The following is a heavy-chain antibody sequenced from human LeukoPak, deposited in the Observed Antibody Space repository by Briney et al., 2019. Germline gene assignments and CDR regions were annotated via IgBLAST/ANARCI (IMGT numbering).Heavy chain of an antibody. D-gene: IGHD4-23*01. J-gene: IGHJ6*03. CDR1: GGSISSSTW. V-gene: IGHV4-4*02. CDR3: ARLHYGGNYGYYYYYMDV. Sequence: PSETLSLTCTVSGGSISSSTWWSWVRQPPGKGLECIGEIHHSGTTNYNPSLKSRVTISIDKSKNQFSLKLNSVTAADTAVYYCARLHYGGNYGYYYYYMDVWGKGTTVTISS. CDR2: IHHSGTT.